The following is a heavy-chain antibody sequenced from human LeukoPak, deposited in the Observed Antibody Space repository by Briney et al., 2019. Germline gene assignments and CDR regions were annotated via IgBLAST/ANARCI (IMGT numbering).Heavy chain of an antibody. D-gene: IGHD5-12*01. CDR2: IYHSGST. CDR3: ARGPRGYSGPIDY. V-gene: IGHV4-30-2*01. CDR1: GGSISSGGYS. J-gene: IGHJ4*02. Sequence: SQTLSLTCAVSGGSISSGGYSWSWIRQPPGKGLEWIGYIYHSGSTYYNPSLKSRVTISVDRSKNQFSLKLSSVTAADTAVYYCARGPRGYSGPIDYWGQGTLVTVSS.